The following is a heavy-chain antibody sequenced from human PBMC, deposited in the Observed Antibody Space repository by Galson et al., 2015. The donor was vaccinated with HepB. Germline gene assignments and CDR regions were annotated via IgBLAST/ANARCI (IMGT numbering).Heavy chain of an antibody. CDR1: GFTVSSNY. V-gene: IGHV3-66*01. CDR2: IYSGGST. J-gene: IGHJ4*02. D-gene: IGHD3-10*01. CDR3: ARAGVLLWFGELQQYYFDY. Sequence: SLRLSCAASGFTVSSNYMSWVRQAPGKGLEWVSVIYSGGSTYYADSVKGRFTISRDNSKNTLYLQMNSLRAEDTAVYYCARAGVLLWFGELQQYYFDYWGQGTLVTVSS.